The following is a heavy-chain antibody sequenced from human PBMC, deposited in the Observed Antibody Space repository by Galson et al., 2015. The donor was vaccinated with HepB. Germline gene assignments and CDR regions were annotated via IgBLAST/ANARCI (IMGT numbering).Heavy chain of an antibody. Sequence: SVKVSCKASGGTFSSNAISWVRQAPGQGLEWMGGIIPIFGTANYAQEFQGRVTITADESTSTAYMELSSLRSEDTAVYYCATSTYYDFWSGYYRQGAFDIWGQGTMVTVSS. J-gene: IGHJ3*02. V-gene: IGHV1-69*13. CDR3: ATSTYYDFWSGYYRQGAFDI. CDR2: IIPIFGTA. D-gene: IGHD3-3*01. CDR1: GGTFSSNA.